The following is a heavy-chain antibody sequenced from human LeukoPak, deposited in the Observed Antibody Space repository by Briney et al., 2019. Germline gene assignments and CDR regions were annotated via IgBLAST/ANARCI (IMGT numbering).Heavy chain of an antibody. CDR3: ARGRRYCSSTSGSYYFDY. CDR2: INHSGST. D-gene: IGHD2-2*01. Sequence: PSETLSLTCAVYGGSFSGYYWSWIRQPPGKGLEWIGEINHSGSTNYNPSLKSRVTISVDTSKNQFSLKLSSVTAADTAVYYCARGRRYCSSTSGSYYFDYWGQGTLVTVSS. V-gene: IGHV4-34*01. CDR1: GGSFSGYY. J-gene: IGHJ4*02.